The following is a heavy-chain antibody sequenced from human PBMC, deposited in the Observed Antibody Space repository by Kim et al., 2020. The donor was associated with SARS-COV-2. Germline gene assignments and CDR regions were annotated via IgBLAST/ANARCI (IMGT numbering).Heavy chain of an antibody. CDR2: GST. V-gene: IGHV4-31*01. J-gene: IGHJ5*02. CDR3: AREWQGWFDP. Sequence: GSTYYNPSLKSPVTISVDTSKNPFSLKLSSVTAADAAVYYCAREWQGWFDPWGQGTLVTVSS.